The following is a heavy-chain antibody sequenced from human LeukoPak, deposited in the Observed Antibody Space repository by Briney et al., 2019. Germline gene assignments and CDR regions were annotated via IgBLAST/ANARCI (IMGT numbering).Heavy chain of an antibody. D-gene: IGHD3-16*01. CDR2: ISYEGSDK. Sequence: GGSLRLSCAACGFTFSSYGMHWVRQAPGKGLEGVAAISYEGSDKYYAESVKGRFTISRDNSKNTVHLQMDSVRSEDTAFSYCAKGSRSYDYVWTFDYWGQGTLVTVSS. V-gene: IGHV3-30*18. J-gene: IGHJ4*02. CDR3: AKGSRSYDYVWTFDY. CDR1: GFTFSSYG.